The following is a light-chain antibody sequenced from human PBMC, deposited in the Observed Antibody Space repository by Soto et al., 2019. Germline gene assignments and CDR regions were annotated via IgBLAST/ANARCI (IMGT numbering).Light chain of an antibody. CDR1: QSVSGN. CDR3: QQYNDQPPLT. V-gene: IGKV3-15*01. Sequence: EIVMTQSPATLSVSPGERATLSCRASQSVSGNLAWYQQKPGQAPRLLIYGAYTRATGIPARFSGSGSGSEFTLTITSLQSDDFPVYDCQQYNDQPPLTFGGGTKVEIK. J-gene: IGKJ4*01. CDR2: GAY.